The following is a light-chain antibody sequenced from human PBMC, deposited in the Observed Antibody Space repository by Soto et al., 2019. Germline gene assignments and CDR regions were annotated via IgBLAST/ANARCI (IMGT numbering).Light chain of an antibody. CDR3: QQYNTWRSIS. V-gene: IGKV3-15*01. J-gene: IGKJ5*01. Sequence: EILMTQSPATLSVSPGERVTLSCMASQSVSNKLGWYQHKPGQAPRLLIYDTSTRAAGTPARFTGSGSGTDFTLTISSLQSEDFAVYYCQQYNTWRSISFGQGTRLEIK. CDR2: DTS. CDR1: QSVSNK.